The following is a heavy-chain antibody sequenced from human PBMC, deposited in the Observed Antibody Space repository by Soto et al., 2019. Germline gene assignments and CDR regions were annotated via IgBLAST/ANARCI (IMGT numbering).Heavy chain of an antibody. CDR3: ATGRYYYGSEY. J-gene: IGHJ4*02. CDR2: IYYTGAT. Sequence: QVQLQESGPGLVRPSETLSLTCTVSRGSISSYYWSWIRQPPGKGLEWLGYIYYTGATNYNPSLKSRVTISLDTSKHQFSLHLSSVTAADTAVYYCATGRYYYGSEYWGQGTLVTVSS. CDR1: RGSISSYY. V-gene: IGHV4-59*01. D-gene: IGHD3-10*01.